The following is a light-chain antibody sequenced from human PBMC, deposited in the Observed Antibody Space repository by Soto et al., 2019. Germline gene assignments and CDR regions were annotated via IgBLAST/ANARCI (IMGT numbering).Light chain of an antibody. CDR2: EVS. V-gene: IGLV2-8*01. J-gene: IGLJ1*01. CDR1: SSDVGGYNY. CDR3: TSYAATNNYV. Sequence: QSVLTQPPSASGSPGQSVTISCTGTSSDVGGYNYVSWYQQHPGKAPQLIIYEVSKRPSGVPDRFSGSKSGNTASLTVSGLQAEYEADYYCTSYAATNNYVFGSGTKLTVL.